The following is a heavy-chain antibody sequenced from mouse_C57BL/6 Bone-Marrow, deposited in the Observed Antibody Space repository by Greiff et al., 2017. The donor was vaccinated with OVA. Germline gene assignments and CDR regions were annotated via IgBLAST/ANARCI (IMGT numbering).Heavy chain of an antibody. CDR3: ARERGYYRAMDY. V-gene: IGHV5-16*01. D-gene: IGHD2-1*01. Sequence: EVKLVESEGGLVQPGSSMKLSCTASGFTFSDYYMAWVRQVPEKGLEWVANINYDGSSTYYLDSLKSRFIISRDNAKNILYLQMSSLKSEDTATYYCARERGYYRAMDYWGQGTSVTVSS. CDR1: GFTFSDYY. CDR2: INYDGSST. J-gene: IGHJ4*01.